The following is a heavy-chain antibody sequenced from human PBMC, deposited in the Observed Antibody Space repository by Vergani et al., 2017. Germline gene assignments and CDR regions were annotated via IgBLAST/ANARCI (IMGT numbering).Heavy chain of an antibody. J-gene: IGHJ4*02. D-gene: IGHD3-3*01. CDR1: GFTFSSYA. V-gene: IGHV3-23*01. CDR2: LSGIVGST. CDR3: VKVLLEYDFCSGCFDF. Sequence: EVQLLESGGGLVQPGGSLRLSCAASGFTFSSYAMSWVRQAPGKGLEWVSGLSGIVGSTYYADSMKGRFTISIDNSKNTLYLQMNSLRAEDTAVYYCVKVLLEYDFCSGCFDFWGQGTLVTVSS.